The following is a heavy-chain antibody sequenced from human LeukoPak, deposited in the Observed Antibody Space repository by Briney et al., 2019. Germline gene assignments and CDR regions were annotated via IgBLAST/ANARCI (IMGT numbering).Heavy chain of an antibody. CDR1: GGTFSSYA. J-gene: IGHJ5*02. CDR3: ARVPFPKYHLLYNWFDP. V-gene: IGHV1-69*13. CDR2: IIPIFGTA. D-gene: IGHD2-2*01. Sequence: SVKVSCKASGGTFSSYAISWVRQAPGQGLEWMGGIIPIFGTANYAQKFQGRVTITADESTSTAYMELSSLRSEDTAVYYCARVPFPKYHLLYNWFDPWGQGTLVTVSS.